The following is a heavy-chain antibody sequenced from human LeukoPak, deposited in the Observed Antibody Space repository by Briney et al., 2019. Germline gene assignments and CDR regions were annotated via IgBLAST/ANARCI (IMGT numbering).Heavy chain of an antibody. CDR1: GGSSSSYY. CDR2: IYYSWST. CDR3: ARDRLPYYDSSGYYP. Sequence: ADTLSLTCTVSGGSSSSYYWRWLRQPPGEGLEGIGYIYYSWSTNYNPARKSRVTISVDTAKNQFSLTLSSVTAADTAVYYCARDRLPYYDSSGYYPWGQGTLVTVSS. D-gene: IGHD3-22*01. V-gene: IGHV4-59*01. J-gene: IGHJ5*02.